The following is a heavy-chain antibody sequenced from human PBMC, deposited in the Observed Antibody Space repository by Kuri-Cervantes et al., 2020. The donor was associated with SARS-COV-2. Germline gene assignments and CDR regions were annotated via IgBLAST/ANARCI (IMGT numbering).Heavy chain of an antibody. J-gene: IGHJ4*02. V-gene: IGHV3-21*01. Sequence: GESLKISCAASEFTFSSYDMTWVRQAPGMGLEWVSSISSGSDYIYYADSVKGRFTVSRDNAENSLYLQMNSLGVGDTAVYYCAKVILNSDSSTLGRFDFWGLGTLVTVSS. CDR1: EFTFSSYD. D-gene: IGHD6-13*01. CDR3: AKVILNSDSSTLGRFDF. CDR2: ISSGSDYI.